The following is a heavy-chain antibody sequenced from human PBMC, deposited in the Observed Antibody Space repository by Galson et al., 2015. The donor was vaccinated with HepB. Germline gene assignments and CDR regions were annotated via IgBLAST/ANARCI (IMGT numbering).Heavy chain of an antibody. CDR2: IWFDGRNE. D-gene: IGHD6-13*01. V-gene: IGHV3-33*06. J-gene: IGHJ6*02. CDR3: AKEVRYSSNWFEGFYYDGMDV. CDR1: GFTFSNHA. Sequence: SLRLSCAASGFTFSNHAMHWVRQAPGKGLEWVAVIWFDGRNEFYADSVKGRFTISRDNSQNTLFLQMSSLRGEDTAVYYCAKEVRYSSNWFEGFYYDGMDVWGQGTTVTVSS.